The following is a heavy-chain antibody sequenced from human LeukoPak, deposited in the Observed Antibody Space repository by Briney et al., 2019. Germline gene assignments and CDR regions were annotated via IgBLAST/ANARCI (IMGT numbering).Heavy chain of an antibody. D-gene: IGHD2-8*02. CDR1: GFSLSTSGVG. Sequence: GSGPTLVNPTQTLTLTCTFSGFSLSTSGVGVGWIRQPPGKALEWLALIYWDDDKRYSPSLKSRLTITKDTSKNQVVLTMTNMDPVDTATYYCAHRRTGFMTRRSGFDYWGQGTLVTASS. CDR2: IYWDDDK. J-gene: IGHJ4*02. CDR3: AHRRTGFMTRRSGFDY. V-gene: IGHV2-5*02.